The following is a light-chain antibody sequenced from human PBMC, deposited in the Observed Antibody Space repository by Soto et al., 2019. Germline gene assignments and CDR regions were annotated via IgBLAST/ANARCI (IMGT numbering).Light chain of an antibody. CDR1: QSHSTW. J-gene: IGKJ1*01. V-gene: IGKV1-5*03. Sequence: DIQLTQSPSTLSESVGDRVTITCRASQSHSTWLAWYQQKPGKAHNLLIYQASTLESGVPSRFSGSGSGTEFTLTISILHPDDFASYYCQQYYSYAGTFGQGTKVEI. CDR2: QAS. CDR3: QQYYSYAGT.